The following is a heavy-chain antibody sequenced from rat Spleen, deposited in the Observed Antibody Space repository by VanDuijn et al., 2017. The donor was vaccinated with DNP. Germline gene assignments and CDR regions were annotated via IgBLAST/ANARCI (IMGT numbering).Heavy chain of an antibody. CDR2: ISYSGGT. J-gene: IGHJ1*01. CDR1: DYSITSNY. Sequence: EVQLQESGPGLVKPSQSLSLTCSVTDYSITSNYWGWIRKFPGDKMEWIGYISYSGGTGYNPSLKSRISITRDTSNNQIFLQLNSITTEDTATYYCARGLNYGGYNYYWYFDFWGPGTMVTVSS. D-gene: IGHD1-11*01. V-gene: IGHV3-1*01. CDR3: ARGLNYGGYNYYWYFDF.